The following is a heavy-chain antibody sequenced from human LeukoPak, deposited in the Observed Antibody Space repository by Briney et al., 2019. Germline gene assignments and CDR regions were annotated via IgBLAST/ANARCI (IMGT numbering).Heavy chain of an antibody. CDR1: GYPFTSYG. D-gene: IGHD6-6*01. Sequence: ASVKVSCKASGYPFTSYGNTWVRQAPGQGPEWMGWISAYTGDTNYAQKFQGRVSMTTGTSTTTAYMELRSLRSDDTAVYYCARSYSSSSNFDYWGQGTLVTVSS. V-gene: IGHV1-18*01. CDR3: ARSYSSSSNFDY. CDR2: ISAYTGDT. J-gene: IGHJ4*02.